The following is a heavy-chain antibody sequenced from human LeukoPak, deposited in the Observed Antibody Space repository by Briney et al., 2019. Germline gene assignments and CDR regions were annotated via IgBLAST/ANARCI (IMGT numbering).Heavy chain of an antibody. CDR2: ISSSSSYI. J-gene: IGHJ6*04. Sequence: GGSLRLSCAASGFTFSSYSMNWVRQAPGKGLEWGSSISSSSSYIYHADSVKGRFTISRDKAKNSLYLQMHSLRAEDTAVYYCARADIVVVPAATHYYYYGMDVWGKGTTVTVSS. D-gene: IGHD2-2*01. V-gene: IGHV3-21*01. CDR1: GFTFSSYS. CDR3: ARADIVVVPAATHYYYYGMDV.